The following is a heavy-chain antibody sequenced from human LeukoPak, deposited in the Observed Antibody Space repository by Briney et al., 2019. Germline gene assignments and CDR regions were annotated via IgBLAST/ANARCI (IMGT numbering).Heavy chain of an antibody. J-gene: IGHJ4*02. D-gene: IGHD6-19*01. CDR3: ARDLDSTGRWDTDS. V-gene: IGHV3-23*01. Sequence: GGSLRLPCAASGFTFSNYNVNWVRQAPGKGLEWVSLIGTSVDRTHYADSVKGRFTISRDNSRNTLYLQMSSLRAEDTALYYCARDLDSTGRWDTDSWGQGTLVTVSS. CDR1: GFTFSNYN. CDR2: IGTSVDRT.